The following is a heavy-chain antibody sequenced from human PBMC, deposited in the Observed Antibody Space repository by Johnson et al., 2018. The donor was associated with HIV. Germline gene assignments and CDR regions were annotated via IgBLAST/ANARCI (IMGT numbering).Heavy chain of an antibody. D-gene: IGHD2-21*01. Sequence: VQLVESGGGVVRPGGSLRLSCAASGFNFVDYGMSWVRQAPGKGLEWVSGINWNGGSTGYADSVKGRFTISRDNAKNSLYLQMNSLRAEDTAVYYCAKGIARRTNDAFDIWGQGTMVTVSS. CDR1: GFNFVDYG. V-gene: IGHV3-20*04. CDR2: INWNGGST. J-gene: IGHJ3*02. CDR3: AKGIARRTNDAFDI.